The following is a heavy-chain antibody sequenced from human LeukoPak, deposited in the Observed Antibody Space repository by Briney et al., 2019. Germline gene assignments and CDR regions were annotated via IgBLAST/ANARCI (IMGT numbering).Heavy chain of an antibody. CDR1: GGSISSSNW. J-gene: IGHJ4*02. CDR3: ARQQSGNWNDVGLDY. CDR2: IYHSGST. Sequence: SETLSLTCAVSGGSISSSNWWSWVRQPPGKGLEWIGEIYHSGSTNYNPSLKSRVTISVDTSKKQFSLKLNSVTAADTAVYYCARQQSGNWNDVGLDYWGQGTLVTVSS. D-gene: IGHD1-1*01. V-gene: IGHV4-4*02.